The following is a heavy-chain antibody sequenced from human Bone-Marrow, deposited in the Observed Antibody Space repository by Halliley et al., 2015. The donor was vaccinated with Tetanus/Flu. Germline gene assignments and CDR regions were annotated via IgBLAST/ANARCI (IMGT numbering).Heavy chain of an antibody. D-gene: IGHD1-26*01. V-gene: IGHV4-31*02. CDR2: IPSSGSA. CDR3: ARGSRGETQLLGYWFDP. Sequence: GYIPSSGSAYYNPSLENRVALSVDTSKTQFSLSLTSPTAADTALYYCARGSRGETQLLGYWFDPWGQGTLVTVSS. J-gene: IGHJ5*02.